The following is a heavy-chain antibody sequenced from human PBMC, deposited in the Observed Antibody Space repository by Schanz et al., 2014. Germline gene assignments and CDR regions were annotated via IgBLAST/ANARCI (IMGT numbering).Heavy chain of an antibody. Sequence: EVQLLESGGGLVEPGGSLRLSCATSGFSLDIFAVSWVRQAPGKGLEWVSYIGNGGVTIYYADSVKGRFTISRDNSKNSLYLQMNSLRAEDTAVYYCARIGGSVFDYWAQGTLVTVSS. CDR3: ARIGGSVFDY. CDR1: GFSLDIFA. CDR2: IGNGGVTI. J-gene: IGHJ4*02. V-gene: IGHV3-48*04. D-gene: IGHD3-10*01.